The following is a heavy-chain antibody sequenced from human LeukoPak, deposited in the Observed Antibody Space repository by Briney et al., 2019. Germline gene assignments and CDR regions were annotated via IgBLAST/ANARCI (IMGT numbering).Heavy chain of an antibody. J-gene: IGHJ4*02. Sequence: PGGSLRLSCAASGFTFSDYYMSWIRQAPGKGLEWVSYISSSGSTIYYADSVKGRFTISRDNAKNSLYLQMNSLRAEDTAVYYCARELYYDILTGSFDYWGQGTLVTVSS. CDR2: ISSSGSTI. V-gene: IGHV3-11*04. D-gene: IGHD3-9*01. CDR1: GFTFSDYY. CDR3: ARELYYDILTGSFDY.